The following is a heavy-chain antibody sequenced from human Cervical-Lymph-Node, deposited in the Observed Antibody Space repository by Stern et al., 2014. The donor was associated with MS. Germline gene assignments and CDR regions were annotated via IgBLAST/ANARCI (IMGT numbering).Heavy chain of an antibody. CDR2: ISYDGSNK. V-gene: IGHV3-30*18. CDR3: AKAGWPRSIAVATPY. Sequence: DQLVESGGGVVQPGRSLRLSCAASGFTFSSYGMHWVRQAPGKGLEWVAVISYDGSNKYYADSVKGRFTISRDNSKNTLYLQMNSLRAEDTAVYYWAKAGWPRSIAVATPYWGQGTLVTVSS. D-gene: IGHD6-19*01. J-gene: IGHJ4*02. CDR1: GFTFSSYG.